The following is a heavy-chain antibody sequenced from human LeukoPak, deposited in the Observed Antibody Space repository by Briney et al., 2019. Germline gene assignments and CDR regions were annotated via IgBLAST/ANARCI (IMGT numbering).Heavy chain of an antibody. CDR3: ARESIAAAQGNWFDP. CDR1: EFTFSSYA. D-gene: IGHD6-13*01. Sequence: GGSLRLSCAASEFTFSSYAMHWVRQAPGKGLEWVAVISYDGSNKYYADSVKGRFTISRDNSKNTLYLQMNSLRAEDTAVYYCARESIAAAQGNWFDPWGQGTLVTVSS. CDR2: ISYDGSNK. J-gene: IGHJ5*02. V-gene: IGHV3-30-3*01.